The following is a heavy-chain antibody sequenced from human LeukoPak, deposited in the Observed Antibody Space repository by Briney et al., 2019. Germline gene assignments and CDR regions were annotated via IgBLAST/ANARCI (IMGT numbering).Heavy chain of an antibody. CDR1: GGSISSGDYY. V-gene: IGHV4-30-4*08. J-gene: IGHJ4*02. CDR3: ARDPVVPAGTGDY. CDR2: IYYSGST. D-gene: IGHD2-2*01. Sequence: PSETLSLTCTVSGGSISSGDYYWSWIRQPPGKGLEWIGYIYYSGSTYYNPSLKSRVTISVDTSKNQFSLKLSSVTAADTAVYYCARDPVVPAGTGDYWCQGTLVTVSS.